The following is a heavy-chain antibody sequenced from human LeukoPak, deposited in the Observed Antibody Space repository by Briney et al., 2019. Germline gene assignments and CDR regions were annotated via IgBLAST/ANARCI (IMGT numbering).Heavy chain of an antibody. Sequence: PGGSLRLSCAASGFTFRNGWMTCVRQAPGKGLEWVGRIKSKADGGTTDYAAPVKGRFTISRDDSKNTLFLQMNSLKTEDTAVYYCNIDGLWDISAWYGDYWGQGTLVTVSS. CDR1: GFTFRNGW. J-gene: IGHJ4*02. D-gene: IGHD6-19*01. CDR2: IKSKADGGTT. CDR3: NIDGLWDISAWYGDY. V-gene: IGHV3-15*01.